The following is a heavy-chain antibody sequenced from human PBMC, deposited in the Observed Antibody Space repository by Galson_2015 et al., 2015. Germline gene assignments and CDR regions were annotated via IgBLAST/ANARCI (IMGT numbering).Heavy chain of an antibody. CDR2: IYYSGRT. V-gene: IGHV4-59*12. J-gene: IGHJ4*02. CDR3: ASGRTASGLDY. D-gene: IGHD5-18*01. CDR1: GASISSYY. Sequence: ETLSLTCSVSGASISSYYWSWIRQTPGKGLEYIGYIYYSGRTKYNPSLMSRVAISGDTSKNQISLRVSSVSAADTAVYYCASGRTASGLDYWGQGTLVIVSS.